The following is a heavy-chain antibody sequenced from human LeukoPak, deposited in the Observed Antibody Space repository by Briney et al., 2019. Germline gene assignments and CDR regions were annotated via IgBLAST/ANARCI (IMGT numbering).Heavy chain of an antibody. D-gene: IGHD3-16*02. Sequence: GASVKVSCKASGYTFTGYYMHWVRQAPGQPLEWMGWINPNSVCTNYAQKFQGRVTMTRDTSISTAYMELSRLRSDDTAVYYCARGDYVWGSYLPTYYFDYWGQGTLVTVSS. J-gene: IGHJ4*02. CDR3: ARGDYVWGSYLPTYYFDY. CDR1: GYTFTGYY. V-gene: IGHV1-2*02. CDR2: INPNSVCT.